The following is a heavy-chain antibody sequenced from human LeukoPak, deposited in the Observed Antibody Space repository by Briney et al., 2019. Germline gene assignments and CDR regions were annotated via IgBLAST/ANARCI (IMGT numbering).Heavy chain of an antibody. J-gene: IGHJ4*02. Sequence: PGGSLRLSCAASGFTVSSNSMSWVRQAPGKGLEWVSFYSGTIHYSDSVKGRLTISRDNSKNTLYLQMNSLRAEDTAVYYCARRAGAYSHPYDYWGQGTLVTVSS. CDR2: YSGTI. V-gene: IGHV3-53*01. CDR1: GFTVSSNS. CDR3: ARRAGAYSHPYDY. D-gene: IGHD4/OR15-4a*01.